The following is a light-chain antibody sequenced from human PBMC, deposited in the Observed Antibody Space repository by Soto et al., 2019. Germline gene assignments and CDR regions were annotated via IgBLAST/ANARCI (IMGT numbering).Light chain of an antibody. J-gene: IGKJ5*01. CDR1: QSVSSN. CDR3: QQRSNWPIT. V-gene: IGKV3-11*01. CDR2: GAS. Sequence: EIVMTQSPATLSVSPGARAPLSCRASQSVSSNLAWYQQNPGQSPRLLLYGASNRATGIPARFSGSGSGTDHTLTISSLEPEDSAVYYCQQRSNWPITFGQGTRLEIK.